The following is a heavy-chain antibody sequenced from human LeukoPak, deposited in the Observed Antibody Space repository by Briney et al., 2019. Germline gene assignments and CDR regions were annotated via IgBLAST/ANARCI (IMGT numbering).Heavy chain of an antibody. J-gene: IGHJ6*03. CDR1: GYSISSGYY. D-gene: IGHD2-2*01. CDR2: IYHSGST. CDR3: ARRPYCSSTSCSYYYMDV. Sequence: SSETLSLTCAVSGYSISSGYYWGWIRQPPGKGLEWIGIIYHSGSTYYNPSLKSRFTISVDTSKTQFSLKLSSVTAADTAVYYCARRPYCSSTSCSYYYMDVWGKGTTVTVSS. V-gene: IGHV4-38-2*01.